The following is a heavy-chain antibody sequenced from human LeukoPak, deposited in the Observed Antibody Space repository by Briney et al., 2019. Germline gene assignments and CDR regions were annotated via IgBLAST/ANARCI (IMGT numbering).Heavy chain of an antibody. CDR2: IYYSGST. J-gene: IGHJ4*02. CDR1: GGSISSSSYY. CDR3: ARETAGFDY. Sequence: SETLSLTCTVSGGSISSSSYYWGWIRQPPGKGLEWIGSIYYSGSTYYNPSLKSRVTISVDTSKNQFSLKLSSVTAADTAVYYCARETAGFDYWGQGTLVTVSS. V-gene: IGHV4-39*07. D-gene: IGHD6-19*01.